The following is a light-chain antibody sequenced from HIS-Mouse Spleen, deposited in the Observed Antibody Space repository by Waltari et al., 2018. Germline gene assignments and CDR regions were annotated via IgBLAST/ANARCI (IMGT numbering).Light chain of an antibody. CDR2: DVS. Sequence: QSALTQPPSASGSPGQSVTISCTGTSSDVGGYHYVSGYQQHPGKAPKLMIYDVSNRPSGVSNRFSGSKSGNTASLTISGLQAEDEADYYCSSYTSSSTWVFGGGTKLTVL. CDR1: SSDVGGYHY. J-gene: IGLJ3*02. CDR3: SSYTSSSTWV. V-gene: IGLV2-14*01.